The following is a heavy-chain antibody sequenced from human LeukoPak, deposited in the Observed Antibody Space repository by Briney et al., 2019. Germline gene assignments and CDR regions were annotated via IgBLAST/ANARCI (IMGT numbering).Heavy chain of an antibody. CDR1: GGTFSSYA. Sequence: SVKVSCKASGGTFSSYAISWVRQAPGQGLEWMGGTIPIFGTANYAQKFQGRVTITTDESTSTAYMELSSLRSEDTAVYYCARARVLNYYGSGSYDYWGQGTLVTVSS. V-gene: IGHV1-69*05. D-gene: IGHD3-10*01. CDR3: ARARVLNYYGSGSYDY. CDR2: TIPIFGTA. J-gene: IGHJ4*02.